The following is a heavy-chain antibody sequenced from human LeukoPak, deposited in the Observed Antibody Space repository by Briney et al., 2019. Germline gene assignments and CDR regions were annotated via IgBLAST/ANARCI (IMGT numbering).Heavy chain of an antibody. J-gene: IGHJ4*02. CDR3: AKDRGRYYDSSAHYWGYYFDS. Sequence: PGGSLRLSCAASGFTFSTYVVNWVRQAPGKGLEWVSTITGSGGSTYYADSVKGRFTISRDNSKNTLYLQMSSLRVEDTAVYYCAKDRGRYYDSSAHYWGYYFDSWGQGILVTVST. V-gene: IGHV3-23*01. CDR2: ITGSGGST. D-gene: IGHD3-22*01. CDR1: GFTFSTYV.